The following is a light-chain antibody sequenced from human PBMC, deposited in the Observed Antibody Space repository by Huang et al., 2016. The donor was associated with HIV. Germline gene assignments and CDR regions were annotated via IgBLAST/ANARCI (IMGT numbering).Light chain of an antibody. J-gene: IGKJ1*01. CDR1: EGIRSYY. V-gene: IGKV3-20*01. Sequence: EIVLTQSPGTLSLSPGERAALSCRASEGIRSYYVAWYQQKPGQAPRLLIYAASSRATGIPDRFSGSGSGTDFTLTISRLEPEDFAVYYYQHYGPTPSWTFGQGTKVEIK. CDR2: AAS. CDR3: QHYGPTPSWT.